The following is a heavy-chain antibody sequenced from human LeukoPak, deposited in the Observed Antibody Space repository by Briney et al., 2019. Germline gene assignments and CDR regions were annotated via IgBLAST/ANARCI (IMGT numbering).Heavy chain of an antibody. Sequence: SQTLSLTCAISGDSFSSNSAAWTWLRQSPSRGLEWLGRTYYRSKWCNDYEVSVQSRITINPDTSKNQFSLQLNSVTPEDTAVYYCARGRVTTIANYYYYYIDVGGKGTTVTVSS. D-gene: IGHD4-17*01. V-gene: IGHV6-1*01. CDR2: TYYRSKWCN. CDR3: ARGRVTTIANYYYYYIDV. CDR1: GDSFSSNSAA. J-gene: IGHJ6*03.